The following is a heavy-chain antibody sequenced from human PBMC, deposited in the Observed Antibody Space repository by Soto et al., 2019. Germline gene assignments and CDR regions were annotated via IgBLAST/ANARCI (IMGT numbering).Heavy chain of an antibody. V-gene: IGHV3-30-3*01. Sequence: VQLVASGGGLIQPGGSLRLSCAASGFTFRSYAMHWVRQAPGKGLEWVAVISYDESNKNYADSVKGRFTISRDNSKNTMYLQMNSLRAEDTAVYYCEGYCSSSNCRFDYWGQGTLVTVSS. J-gene: IGHJ4*02. CDR2: ISYDESNK. D-gene: IGHD2-2*01. CDR1: GFTFRSYA. CDR3: EGYCSSSNCRFDY.